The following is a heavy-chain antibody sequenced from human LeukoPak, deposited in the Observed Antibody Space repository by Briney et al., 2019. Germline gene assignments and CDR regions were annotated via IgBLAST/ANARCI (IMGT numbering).Heavy chain of an antibody. Sequence: GASVKVSCKASGYTFTGYYMHWVRQAPGHGLEWMGWINPNSGGTNYAQKFQGRVTMTRDTSISTAYMELSRLRSDDTAVYYCARDPGHYYDSSGYYDGDYWGQGTLVTVSS. D-gene: IGHD3-22*01. CDR2: INPNSGGT. CDR3: ARDPGHYYDSSGYYDGDY. V-gene: IGHV1-2*02. J-gene: IGHJ4*02. CDR1: GYTFTGYY.